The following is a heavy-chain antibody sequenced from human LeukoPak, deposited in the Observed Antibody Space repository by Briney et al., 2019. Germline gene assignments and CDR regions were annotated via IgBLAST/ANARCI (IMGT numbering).Heavy chain of an antibody. CDR2: ISGSGGST. CDR1: GFTFSSYA. D-gene: IGHD2-21*02. Sequence: PGGSLRLSCAASGFTFSSYAMSWVRQAPGKGLEWVSAISGSGGSTYYADSVKGRFTISRDNSKNTLYLQMNSLRAEDTAVYYCAKTDIVVVTAILSNFDYWGQGTLVTVSS. CDR3: AKTDIVVVTAILSNFDY. J-gene: IGHJ4*02. V-gene: IGHV3-23*01.